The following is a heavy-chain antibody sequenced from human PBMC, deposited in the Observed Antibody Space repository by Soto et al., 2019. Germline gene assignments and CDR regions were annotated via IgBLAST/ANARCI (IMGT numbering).Heavy chain of an antibody. CDR1: GYTLTELS. Sequence: ASVKVSCKVSGYTLTELSMHWVRQAPGKGLEWMGGFDPEDGETIYAQKFQGRVTMAEDTSTDTAYMELTSLRSEDTAVYYCARVESSSYYGSHTWIDPWGQGTLVTVSS. V-gene: IGHV1-24*01. CDR3: ARVESSSYYGSHTWIDP. CDR2: FDPEDGET. J-gene: IGHJ5*02. D-gene: IGHD3-22*01.